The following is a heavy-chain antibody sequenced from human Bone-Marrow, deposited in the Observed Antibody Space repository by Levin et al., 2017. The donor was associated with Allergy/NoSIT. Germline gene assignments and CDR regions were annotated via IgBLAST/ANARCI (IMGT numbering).Heavy chain of an antibody. CDR2: ISSTGSYT. J-gene: IGHJ6*02. CDR3: ARDLTRSGDYVVGPRLYFYDAMDV. D-gene: IGHD4-17*01. V-gene: IGHV3-11*01. Sequence: GGSLRLSCEASGFTFSDYYMSWLRQGPGKGLEWVAYISSTGSYTYYADSVNGRFTISRDNAKNSLHLQMNSLRAEDTAMYYCARDLTRSGDYVVGPRLYFYDAMDVWGQGTTVTVSS. CDR1: GFTFSDYY.